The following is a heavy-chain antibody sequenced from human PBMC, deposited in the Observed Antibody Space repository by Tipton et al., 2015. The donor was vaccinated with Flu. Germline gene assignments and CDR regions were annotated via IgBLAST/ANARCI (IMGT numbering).Heavy chain of an antibody. J-gene: IGHJ5*02. CDR1: GFTFSSYS. Sequence: SLRLSCAASGFTFSSYSMNWVRQAPGKGLEWVSYISSTSSTIYYADSVKGRFTISRDNAKNSLYLQMNSLRAEDTAVYYCAGAWELSPSWGQGTLVTVSS. CDR3: AGAWELSPS. V-gene: IGHV3-48*01. D-gene: IGHD1-26*01. CDR2: ISSTSSTI.